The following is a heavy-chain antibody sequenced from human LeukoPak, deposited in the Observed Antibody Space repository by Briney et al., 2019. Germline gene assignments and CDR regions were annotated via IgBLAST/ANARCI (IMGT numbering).Heavy chain of an antibody. CDR1: GYTFTSYY. V-gene: IGHV1-46*01. CDR3: ARGEVVTASLPDYFYYYMDV. Sequence: GASVKVSCKASGYTFTSYYMHWVRQAPGQGLEWMGIINPSGGSTSYAQKFQGRVTMTRDMSTSTVYMELSSLRSEDTAVYYCARGEVVTASLPDYFYYYMDVWGKGTTVTISS. D-gene: IGHD2-21*02. CDR2: INPSGGST. J-gene: IGHJ6*03.